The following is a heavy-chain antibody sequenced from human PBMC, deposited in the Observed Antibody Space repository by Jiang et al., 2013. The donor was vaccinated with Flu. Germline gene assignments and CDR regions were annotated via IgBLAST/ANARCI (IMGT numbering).Heavy chain of an antibody. CDR1: SYA. V-gene: IGHV1-69*01. CDR2: IIPIFGTA. Sequence: SYAISWVRQAPGQGLEWMGGIIPIFGTANYAQKFQGRVTITADESTSTAYMELSSLRSEDTAVYYCARSPRIAAQGNFDYWGQGTLVTVSS. D-gene: IGHD6-13*01. CDR3: ARSPRIAAQGNFDY. J-gene: IGHJ4*02.